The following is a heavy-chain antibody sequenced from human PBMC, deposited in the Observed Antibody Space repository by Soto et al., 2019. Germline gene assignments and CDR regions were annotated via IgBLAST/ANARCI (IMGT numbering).Heavy chain of an antibody. CDR2: ISSSSSYT. CDR1: GFTFSSYS. V-gene: IGHV3-21*04. CDR3: AKDRAAVAPRVRFDP. J-gene: IGHJ5*02. Sequence: GGSLRLSCAASGFTFSSYSMNWVRQAPGKGLEWVSSISSSSSYTYYADSVKGRFTISRDNSKNTLSLQMNSLRADDTAVYYCAKDRAAVAPRVRFDPWGQGTLVTVSS. D-gene: IGHD6-19*01.